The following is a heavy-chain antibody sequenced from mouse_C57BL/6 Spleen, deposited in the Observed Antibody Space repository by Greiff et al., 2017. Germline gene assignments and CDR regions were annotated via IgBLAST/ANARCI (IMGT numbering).Heavy chain of an antibody. J-gene: IGHJ4*01. CDR3: ARQGDGLRNAMDY. CDR2: ISNGGGST. D-gene: IGHD3-1*01. CDR1: GFTFSDYY. V-gene: IGHV5-12*01. Sequence: EVMLVESGGGLVQPGGSLKLSCAASGFTFSDYYMYWVRQTPEKRLEWVAYISNGGGSTYYPDTVQGRFTISRDNAKNTRYLQMSRLKSEDTAMYYCARQGDGLRNAMDYWGQGTSVTVSS.